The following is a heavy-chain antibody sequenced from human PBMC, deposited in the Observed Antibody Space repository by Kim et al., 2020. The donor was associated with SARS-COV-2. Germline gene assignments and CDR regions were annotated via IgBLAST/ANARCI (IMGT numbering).Heavy chain of an antibody. J-gene: IGHJ6*02. Sequence: GGSLRLSCAASGFTFSDYYMSWIRQAPGKGLEWVSYISSSSSYTNYADSVKGRFTISRDNAKNSLYLQMNSLRAEDTAVYYCARGDSSSWYRGGYYYGMDVWGQGTTVTVSS. CDR1: GFTFSDYY. CDR2: ISSSSSYT. CDR3: ARGDSSSWYRGGYYYGMDV. D-gene: IGHD6-13*01. V-gene: IGHV3-11*05.